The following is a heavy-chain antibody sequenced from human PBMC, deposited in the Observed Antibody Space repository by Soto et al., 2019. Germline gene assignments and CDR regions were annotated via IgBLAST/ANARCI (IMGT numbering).Heavy chain of an antibody. CDR3: ARVILMYYYGSGSYPSAFDI. CDR2: IYYSGST. J-gene: IGHJ3*02. V-gene: IGHV4-30-4*01. D-gene: IGHD3-10*01. CDR1: GVSISSGDYY. Sequence: PSETLSLTCTVSGVSISSGDYYWSWIRQPPGKGLEWIGYIYYSGSTYYNPSLKSRVTISVDTSKNQFSLKLSSVTAADTAVYYCARVILMYYYGSGSYPSAFDIWGQGTMVTVSS.